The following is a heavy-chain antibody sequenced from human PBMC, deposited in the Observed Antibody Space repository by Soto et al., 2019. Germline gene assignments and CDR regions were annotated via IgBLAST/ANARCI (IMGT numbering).Heavy chain of an antibody. CDR3: ARLTTVTIDY. Sequence: SETLSLTCTVSGGSISSYYWTWIRQPPGKGLEWIGYMYYSGSTNYNPSLKSRVTISVDTSKNQFSLKLSSVTAADTAVYYCARLTTVTIDYWGQGTLVTVSS. D-gene: IGHD4-17*01. V-gene: IGHV4-59*01. CDR2: MYYSGST. CDR1: GGSISSYY. J-gene: IGHJ4*02.